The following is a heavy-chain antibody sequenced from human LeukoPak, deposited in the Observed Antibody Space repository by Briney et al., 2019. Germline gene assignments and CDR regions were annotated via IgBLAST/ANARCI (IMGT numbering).Heavy chain of an antibody. D-gene: IGHD1-7*01. CDR3: AKFPTGTRAFDI. CDR1: GFTFSSYA. Sequence: QTGGSLRLSCAASGFTFSSYAMSWVRQAPGKGLEWVSAISGSGGSTYYADSVKGRFTISRDNSKNTLYLQMNSLRAEDTAVYYCAKFPTGTRAFDIWGQGTMVTVSS. CDR2: ISGSGGST. V-gene: IGHV3-23*01. J-gene: IGHJ3*02.